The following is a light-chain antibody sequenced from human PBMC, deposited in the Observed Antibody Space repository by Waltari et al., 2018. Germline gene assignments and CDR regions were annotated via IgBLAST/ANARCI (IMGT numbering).Light chain of an antibody. CDR2: SAS. J-gene: IGKJ4*01. CDR1: QNVFTY. V-gene: IGKV1-39*01. Sequence: DLQVDQSPSSLSASVGDKVNLTCRASQNVFTYLNWYQQKPGKAPKFLIYSASILQTGVPSRFSGSGSETDFTLTISNLQPEDFATYYCQQSYITPLTFGGGTKVEI. CDR3: QQSYITPLT.